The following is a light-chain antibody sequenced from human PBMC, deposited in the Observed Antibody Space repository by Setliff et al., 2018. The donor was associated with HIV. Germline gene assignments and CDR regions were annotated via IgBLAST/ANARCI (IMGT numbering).Light chain of an antibody. CDR1: SRDVGGGQNY. V-gene: IGLV2-14*01. J-gene: IGLJ1*01. CDR2: EVT. CDR3: SSFTSSSTYV. Sequence: QSALAQPASVSGSPGQSITISCTGTSRDVGGGQNYVSWYQQYPGQAPKLMIYEVTKRPAGVSDRFSGSKSGNTASLIISGLQTEDEAEYYCSSFTSSSTYVFGSGTKVTVL.